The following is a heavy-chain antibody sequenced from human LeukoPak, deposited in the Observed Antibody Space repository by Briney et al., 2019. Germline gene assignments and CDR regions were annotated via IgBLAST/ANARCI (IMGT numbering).Heavy chain of an antibody. CDR3: ARTSARGAQFDY. J-gene: IGHJ4*02. Sequence: PPETLSLTCTVSGGSISNYYWSWIRQPAGMGLEWIGRIYASGSTNYNPSLKSRVTMSVDTSNNQFSLNLSSVTAADTAVYYCARTSARGAQFDYWGQGTLVTVSS. CDR2: IYASGST. V-gene: IGHV4-4*07. D-gene: IGHD3-10*01. CDR1: GGSISNYY.